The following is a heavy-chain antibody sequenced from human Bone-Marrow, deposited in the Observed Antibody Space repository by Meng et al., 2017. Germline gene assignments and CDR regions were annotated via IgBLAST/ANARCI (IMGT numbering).Heavy chain of an antibody. V-gene: IGHV4-30-4*01. D-gene: IGHD4-17*01. Sequence: QVQLQESGPGLVKPSQTLSLPRPVSGGSISSGDYYWSWIRQPPGKGLEWIGYIYYSGSTYYNPSLKSRVTISVDTSKNQFSLKLSSVTAADTAVYYCASSMTTVTAEIDYWGQGTLVTVSS. CDR2: IYYSGST. CDR3: ASSMTTVTAEIDY. CDR1: GGSISSGDYY. J-gene: IGHJ4*02.